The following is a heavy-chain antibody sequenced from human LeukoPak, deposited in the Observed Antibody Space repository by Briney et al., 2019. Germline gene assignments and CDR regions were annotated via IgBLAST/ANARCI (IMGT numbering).Heavy chain of an antibody. V-gene: IGHV4-59*01. CDR2: IYYSGST. J-gene: IGHJ5*02. D-gene: IGHD3-10*01. CDR1: GGSISSYY. CDR3: ARGLTMVRGVIIDKRGNWFDP. Sequence: SETLSLTCTVSGGSISSYYWSWLRQPPGKGLEWLGYIYYSGSTNYNPSLKSRVTISVDTSKNQFSLKLSSVTAADTAVYYCARGLTMVRGVIIDKRGNWFDPWGQGTLVTVSS.